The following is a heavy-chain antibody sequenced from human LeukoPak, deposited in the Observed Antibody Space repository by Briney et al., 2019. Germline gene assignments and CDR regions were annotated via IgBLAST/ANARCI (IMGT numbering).Heavy chain of an antibody. CDR3: VRERFLEWLIHSENWFDP. V-gene: IGHV4-4*07. CDR2: IYTSGST. J-gene: IGHJ5*02. CDR1: GGSISSYY. Sequence: TSETLSLTCTVSGGSISSYYWSWIRRPAGKGLEWIGRIYTSGSTNYNPSLKSRVTMSVDTSKNQFSLKLSSVTAADTAVYYCVRERFLEWLIHSENWFDPWGQGTLVTVSS. D-gene: IGHD3-3*01.